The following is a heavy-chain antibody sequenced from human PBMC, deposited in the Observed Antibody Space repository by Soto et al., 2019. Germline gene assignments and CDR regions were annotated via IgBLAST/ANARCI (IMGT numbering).Heavy chain of an antibody. V-gene: IGHV3-21*01. Sequence: GSLKLSCAASGXTFSSYRMNWVRQAPGKGLELVSSISSSSSYIYYADSVKGRFTIYRDNAKDSLYLQMNSLRAEDTAVYYCARAPRGYCTNGVCYYFDYWGQGTLGTVS. CDR1: GXTFSSYR. D-gene: IGHD2-8*01. CDR3: ARAPRGYCTNGVCYYFDY. J-gene: IGHJ4*02. CDR2: ISSSSSYI.